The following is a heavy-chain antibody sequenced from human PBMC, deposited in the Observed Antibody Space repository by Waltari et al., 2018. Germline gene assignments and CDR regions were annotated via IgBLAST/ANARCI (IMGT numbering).Heavy chain of an antibody. D-gene: IGHD1-26*01. V-gene: IGHV3-30*02. CDR3: AKPGQGIVGAPSA. Sequence: QVQLVVSGGGVVQHGGSLSLSCAASGFPFSSYGMPWVRQGPGKGLDWVAFIRYDGSNKYYADSVKGRFTISRDNSKNTLYLQMNSLRAEDTAVYYCAKPGQGIVGAPSAWGQGTLVTVSS. CDR2: IRYDGSNK. CDR1: GFPFSSYG. J-gene: IGHJ4*02.